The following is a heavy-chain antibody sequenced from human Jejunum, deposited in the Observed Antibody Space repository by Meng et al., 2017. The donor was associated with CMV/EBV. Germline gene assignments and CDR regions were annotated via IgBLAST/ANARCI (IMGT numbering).Heavy chain of an antibody. CDR3: ADFEVG. D-gene: IGHD1-26*01. CDR1: GFAFSRYW. CDR2: MNTDGSRA. Sequence: SLGLSCAASGFAFSRYWINWVRQVPGKGLVWVSGMNTDGSRAFYADSVKGRFTISRDNAKNMLYLQMSSLGAEDTAVYYCADFEVGWGQGTLVTVSS. J-gene: IGHJ4*02. V-gene: IGHV3-74*01.